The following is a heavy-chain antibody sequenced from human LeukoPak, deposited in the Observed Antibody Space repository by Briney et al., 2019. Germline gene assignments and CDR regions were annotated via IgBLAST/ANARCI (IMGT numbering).Heavy chain of an antibody. J-gene: IGHJ4*02. CDR1: GGSISSSDYY. Sequence: SSQTLSLTCTVSGGSISSSDYYWSWIRQHPGKGLEWIGYIYHSGSTDYNPSLKSRVTISVDTSKNQFSLKLSSVTAADTAVYYCARDTRQQWALDYWGQGTLVTVSS. D-gene: IGHD6-19*01. CDR3: ARDTRQQWALDY. V-gene: IGHV4-31*03. CDR2: IYHSGST.